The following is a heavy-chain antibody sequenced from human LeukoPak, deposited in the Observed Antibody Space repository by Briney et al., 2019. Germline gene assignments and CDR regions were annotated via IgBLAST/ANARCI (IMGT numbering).Heavy chain of an antibody. CDR1: GYGISSDYY. CDR3: TRIITMIRGERSGYFAF. J-gene: IGHJ4*02. D-gene: IGHD3-10*01. V-gene: IGHV4-38-2*01. CDR2: IYHSGST. Sequence: PSETLSLTCAVSGYGISSDYYWGWIRPPPGKGLEWMASIYHSGSTYYNPSLKNRVTISVDTSKSHLSLELISVTAADTAVYYCTRIITMIRGERSGYFAFWGQGTLVTVSS.